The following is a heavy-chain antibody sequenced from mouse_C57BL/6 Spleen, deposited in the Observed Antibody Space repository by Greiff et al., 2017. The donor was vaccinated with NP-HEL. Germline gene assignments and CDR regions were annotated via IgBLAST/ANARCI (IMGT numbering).Heavy chain of an antibody. J-gene: IGHJ4*01. Sequence: VQVVESGAELVKPGASVKISCKASGYAFSSYWMNWVKQRPGKGLEWIGQIYPGDGDTNYNGKFKGKATLTADKSSSTAYMQLSSLTSEDSAVYFCAREREDPYAMDYWGQGTSVTVSS. V-gene: IGHV1-80*01. CDR1: GYAFSSYW. CDR2: IYPGDGDT. CDR3: AREREDPYAMDY.